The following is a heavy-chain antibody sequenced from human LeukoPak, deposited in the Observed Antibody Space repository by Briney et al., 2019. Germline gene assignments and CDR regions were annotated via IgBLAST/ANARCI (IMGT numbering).Heavy chain of an antibody. CDR3: AKDMQPNYYDSSGYYDY. CDR1: GFTFSSYA. Sequence: GGSLRLSCAASGFTFSSYAMSWVRQAPGKGLEWVSAISGSGGSTYYADSMKGRFTISRDNSKNTLYLQMNSLRAEDTAVYYCAKDMQPNYYDSSGYYDYWGQGTLVTVSS. CDR2: ISGSGGST. J-gene: IGHJ4*02. D-gene: IGHD3-22*01. V-gene: IGHV3-23*01.